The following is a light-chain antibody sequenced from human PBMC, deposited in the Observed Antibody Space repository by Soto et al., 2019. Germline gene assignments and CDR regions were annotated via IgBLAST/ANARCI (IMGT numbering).Light chain of an antibody. CDR2: DAS. CDR1: QSVRSS. J-gene: IGKJ1*01. Sequence: EILLTQSPATLSLSPGDRATLSCRASQSVRSSLAWYQQKPGQAPRLLIYDASTWATGIPGSFSGSGSGTDFTLTISNLEPEDFAVYYCQQLSSWPWTFGQGAKVEIK. V-gene: IGKV3-11*01. CDR3: QQLSSWPWT.